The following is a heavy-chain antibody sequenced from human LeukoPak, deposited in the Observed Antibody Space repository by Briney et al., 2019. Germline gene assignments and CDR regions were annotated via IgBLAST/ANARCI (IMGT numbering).Heavy chain of an antibody. CDR1: GFTFGNSW. CDR2: ISWNGGSI. J-gene: IGHJ6*04. CDR3: AKGVRPFLPAATVDV. V-gene: IGHV3-9*01. D-gene: IGHD2-2*01. Sequence: PGGSLRLSCAASGFTFGNSWMHWIRQAPGKGLVWVSGISWNGGSIGYADSVKGRFTISRDNAKNSLYLQMNSLRAEDTALYYCAKGVRPFLPAATVDVWGKGTTVTVSS.